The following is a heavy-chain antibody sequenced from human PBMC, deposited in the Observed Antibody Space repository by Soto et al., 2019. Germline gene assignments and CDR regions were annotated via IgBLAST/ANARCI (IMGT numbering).Heavy chain of an antibody. V-gene: IGHV1-69*01. D-gene: IGHD2-2*02. CDR3: ARDCSSTSCYTQTRGPYYYYGMDV. CDR2: IIPIFGTA. Sequence: QVQLVQSGAEVKKPGSSVKVSCKASGGTFSSYAISWVRQAPGQGLEWLGGIIPIFGTANYAQKFQGRVTITADESTSTAYMELSSLRSEYTAVYYCARDCSSTSCYTQTRGPYYYYGMDVWGQGTTVTVSS. CDR1: GGTFSSYA. J-gene: IGHJ6*02.